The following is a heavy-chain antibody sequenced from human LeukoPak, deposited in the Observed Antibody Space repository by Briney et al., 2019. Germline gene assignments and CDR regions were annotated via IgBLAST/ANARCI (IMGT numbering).Heavy chain of an antibody. CDR3: ASRIAAAGSDFDY. V-gene: IGHV4-61*02. CDR1: GGSISSGSYY. J-gene: IGHJ4*02. Sequence: SQTLSLTCTVSGGSISSGSYYWSWIRQPAGKGLEWIGRIYTSGSTNYNPSLKSRVTISVDTSKNQFSLKLSSVTAADTAVYYCASRIAAAGSDFDYWGQGTLVTVSS. D-gene: IGHD6-13*01. CDR2: IYTSGST.